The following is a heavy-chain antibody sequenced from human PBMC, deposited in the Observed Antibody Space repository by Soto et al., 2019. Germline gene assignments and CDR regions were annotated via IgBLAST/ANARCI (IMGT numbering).Heavy chain of an antibody. V-gene: IGHV4-59*01. J-gene: IGHJ4*02. CDR2: IYYSGST. CDR1: GGSISSYY. Sequence: SETLSLTCTVSGGSISSYYWRWIRQPPGKGLEWIAHIYYSGSTNYNPSLKSRVTISVDTSKNQFSLELSSVTAADTAVYYCARDAGYSSGWDYYFGYWGQGTLVTVS. D-gene: IGHD6-19*01. CDR3: ARDAGYSSGWDYYFGY.